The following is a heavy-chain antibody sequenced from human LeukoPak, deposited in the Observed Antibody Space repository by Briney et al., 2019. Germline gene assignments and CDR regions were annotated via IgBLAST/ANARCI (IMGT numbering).Heavy chain of an antibody. D-gene: IGHD5-12*01. CDR2: ISGSGGST. CDR1: GFTFSSYA. J-gene: IGHJ4*02. Sequence: LTGGSLRLSCAASGFTFSSYAMSWVRRAPGKGLEWVSAISGSGGSTYYADSVKGRFTISRDNSKNTLYLQMNSLRAEDTAVYYCAKRESRRGYQPTYYFDYWGQGTLVTVSS. CDR3: AKRESRRGYQPTYYFDY. V-gene: IGHV3-23*01.